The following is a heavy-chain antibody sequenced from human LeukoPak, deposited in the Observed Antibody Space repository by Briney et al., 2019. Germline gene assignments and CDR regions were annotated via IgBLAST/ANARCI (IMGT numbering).Heavy chain of an antibody. V-gene: IGHV3-30*04. CDR1: GFTFSSYA. CDR3: VSFYEAY. Sequence: GRSLRLSCAASGFTFSSYAMHWVRQAPGKGLEWVAVISYDGSNKYYADSVKDRFTISRDNSKNTLYLQMNNLRAEDTAVYYCVSFYEAYWGRGTLVTVSS. CDR2: ISYDGSNK. J-gene: IGHJ4*02. D-gene: IGHD2/OR15-2a*01.